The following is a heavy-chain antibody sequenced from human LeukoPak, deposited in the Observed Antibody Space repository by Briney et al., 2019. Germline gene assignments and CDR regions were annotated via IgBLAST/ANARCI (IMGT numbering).Heavy chain of an antibody. CDR1: GGSISTSNYY. CDR3: ARDGDTYSSSWYWFDP. J-gene: IGHJ5*02. CDR2: IFYSGST. D-gene: IGHD6-13*01. V-gene: IGHV4-39*07. Sequence: SETLSLTCTVSGGSISTSNYYWGWIRQPPGKGLEWIGNIFYSGSTYYSPSLKSRVTISVDTSKNQFSLKLKSVTAADTAMYYCARDGDTYSSSWYWFDPWGQGTLVTVSS.